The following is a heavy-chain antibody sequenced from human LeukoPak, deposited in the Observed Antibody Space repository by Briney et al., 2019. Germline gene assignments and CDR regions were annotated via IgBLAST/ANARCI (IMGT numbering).Heavy chain of an antibody. J-gene: IGHJ4*02. Sequence: GGSLRLSCAASGFSFNTHALTWVRQAPGKGLEWVANINGDGSEKYFAGSVKGRFTISRDNARNSLFLQMNSLRAEDTAVYYCARARYCSSGNCYKDYWGQGSLVTVSS. CDR3: ARARYCSSGNCYKDY. D-gene: IGHD2-15*01. CDR2: INGDGSEK. V-gene: IGHV3-7*01. CDR1: GFSFNTHA.